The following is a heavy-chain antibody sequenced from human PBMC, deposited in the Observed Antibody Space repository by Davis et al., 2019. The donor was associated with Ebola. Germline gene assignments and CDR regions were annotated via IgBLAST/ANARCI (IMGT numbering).Heavy chain of an antibody. CDR1: GFTFSSYW. J-gene: IGHJ6*02. D-gene: IGHD5-12*01. V-gene: IGHV3-30-3*01. CDR3: ARDLYSGYDFFFGGMDV. CDR2: ISYNGSNK. Sequence: PGGSLRLSCAASGFTFSSYWMHWVRQAPGKGLEWVAVISYNGSNKYYADSVKGRFTISRDNSKNTLYLQMNSLRAEDTAVYYCARDLYSGYDFFFGGMDVWGQGTTVTVSS.